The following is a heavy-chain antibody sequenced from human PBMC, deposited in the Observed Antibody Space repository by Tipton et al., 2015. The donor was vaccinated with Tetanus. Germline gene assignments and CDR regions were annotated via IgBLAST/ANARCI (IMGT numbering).Heavy chain of an antibody. V-gene: IGHV4-31*03. Sequence: TLSLTCTVSGGSISSGGYYWSWIRQHPGKGLEWIGYIYYSGSTYYNPSLKSRVTISVDTSKNQFSLKLSSVTAADTAVYYCARGGLNDYGDCEFDYWCQGTLVTVSS. CDR3: ARGGLNDYGDCEFDY. CDR1: GGSISSGGYY. J-gene: IGHJ4*02. CDR2: IYYSGST. D-gene: IGHD4-17*01.